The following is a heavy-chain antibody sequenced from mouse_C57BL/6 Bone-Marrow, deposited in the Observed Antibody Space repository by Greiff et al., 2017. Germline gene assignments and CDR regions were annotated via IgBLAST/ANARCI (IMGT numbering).Heavy chain of an antibody. Sequence: EVQLQESGPGLVKPSQSLSLTCSVTGYSITSGYYWNWIRQFPGNKLEWMGYISYDGSNNYNPSLKNRISITRETSKNQFFLKLNSVTTEDTATYYCARGGVSRGFDYWGQGTTLTVSS. J-gene: IGHJ2*01. V-gene: IGHV3-6*01. CDR1: GYSITSGYY. CDR2: ISYDGSN. CDR3: ARGGVSRGFDY. D-gene: IGHD2-2*01.